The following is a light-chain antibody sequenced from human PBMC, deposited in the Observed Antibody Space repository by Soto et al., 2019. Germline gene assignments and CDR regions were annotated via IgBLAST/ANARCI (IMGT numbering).Light chain of an antibody. CDR3: CSYAGSYTSL. CDR2: DVS. V-gene: IGLV2-11*01. Sequence: QSALTQPRSVSGSPGQSVTISCTGTNSDVGGYNYVSWYQHHPGKAPKLMIYDVSKRPSGVPDRFSGSKSGNTASLTISGLQAEDEADYYCCSYAGSYTSLFGGGTKVTVL. CDR1: NSDVGGYNY. J-gene: IGLJ2*01.